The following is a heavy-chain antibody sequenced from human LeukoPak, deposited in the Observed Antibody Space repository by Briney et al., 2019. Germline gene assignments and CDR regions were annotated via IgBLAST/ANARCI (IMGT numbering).Heavy chain of an antibody. D-gene: IGHD2-15*01. CDR3: ARCGGGSYSDAFDI. V-gene: IGHV3-48*02. CDR2: ITSTSSTV. CDR1: RFTFSSYS. J-gene: IGHJ3*02. Sequence: GGSLRLSCAAARFTFSSYSMSWAGQAPGKGLEWVSYITSTSSTVYYADSVKGRFTVSRDNAKNSLYLQMNSLRDEDTAMFYCARCGGGSYSDAFDIWGQGTVVTVSS.